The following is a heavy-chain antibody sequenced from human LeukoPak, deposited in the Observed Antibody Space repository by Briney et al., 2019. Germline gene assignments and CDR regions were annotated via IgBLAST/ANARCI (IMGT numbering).Heavy chain of an antibody. CDR2: IYYSGST. Sequence: PSETLSLTCTVSGDSFSNSNYYWGWIRQPPGKGLEWIGSIYYSGSTYYNPSLKSRVTISVDTSKNQFSLKLSSVTAADTAVYYCARDRLYYYGSGPDYWGQGTLVTVSS. CDR1: GDSFSNSNYY. V-gene: IGHV4-39*07. D-gene: IGHD3-10*01. J-gene: IGHJ4*02. CDR3: ARDRLYYYGSGPDY.